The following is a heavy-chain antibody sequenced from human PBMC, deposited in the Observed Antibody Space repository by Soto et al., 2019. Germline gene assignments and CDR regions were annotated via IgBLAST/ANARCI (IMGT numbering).Heavy chain of an antibody. J-gene: IGHJ5*02. CDR1: GGSITSVDHY. Sequence: SETLSLTCSVSGGSITSVDHYWSWIRQPPGKGLEWIGYIYYSGSTYYNPPLKSRVTISIDTSRNQFSLKLRSVTAADTAVYYCARSPYSSSSLDWFDPWGQGMLVTVS. CDR2: IYYSGST. D-gene: IGHD6-6*01. V-gene: IGHV4-30-4*01. CDR3: ARSPYSSSSLDWFDP.